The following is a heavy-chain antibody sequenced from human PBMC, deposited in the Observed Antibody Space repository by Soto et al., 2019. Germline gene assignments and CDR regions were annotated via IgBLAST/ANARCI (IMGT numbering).Heavy chain of an antibody. CDR3: ARKGSYGDFDY. CDR2: INAGNGNT. J-gene: IGHJ4*02. D-gene: IGHD4-17*01. Sequence: GASVKVSCKASGYTFTSYAMHWVRQAPGQRLEWMGWINAGNGNTKHSQKFQGRVTITRDTSASTAYMELSSLRPEDTAVYYCARKGSYGDFDYWGQGTLVTVSS. V-gene: IGHV1-3*01. CDR1: GYTFTSYA.